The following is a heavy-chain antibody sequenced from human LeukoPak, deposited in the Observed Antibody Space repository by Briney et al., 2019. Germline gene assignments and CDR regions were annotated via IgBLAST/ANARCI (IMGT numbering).Heavy chain of an antibody. CDR1: GFTFSSYS. CDR2: ISSSSSYI. D-gene: IGHD2-2*01. Sequence: GGSLRLSCAASGFTFSSYSMNWVRQAPGKGLEWASSISSSSSYIYYADSVKGRFTISRDNAKNSLYLQTNSLRAEDTAVYYCARELLGYRSSTSCPSDYWGQGTLVTVSS. J-gene: IGHJ4*02. V-gene: IGHV3-21*01. CDR3: ARELLGYRSSTSCPSDY.